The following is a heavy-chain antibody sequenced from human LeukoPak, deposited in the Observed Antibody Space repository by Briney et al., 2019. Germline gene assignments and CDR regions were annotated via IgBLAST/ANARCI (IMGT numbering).Heavy chain of an antibody. J-gene: IGHJ4*02. CDR3: ARGLYSNGWYYFDY. V-gene: IGHV3-30*02. D-gene: IGHD3-16*01. CDR1: GLTFSGYG. Sequence: GGSLRLSCAASGLTFSGYGIHWVRQAPGKGLEWVAFRANDGTNKAYAVSGKCRFTISGDNSKNSLYLQMNTLRAEDTAVYYCARGLYSNGWYYFDYWGQGTLVTVSS. CDR2: RANDGTNK.